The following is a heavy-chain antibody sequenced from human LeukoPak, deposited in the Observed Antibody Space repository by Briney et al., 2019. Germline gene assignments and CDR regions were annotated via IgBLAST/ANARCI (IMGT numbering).Heavy chain of an antibody. V-gene: IGHV4-59*01. CDR2: IYYIVST. D-gene: IGHD6-13*01. CDR3: ARDLWAAGPGREGDAFDI. Sequence: SESLSLTCTVSGAPISSYYWSWIRQPPRKGLGWIGYIYYIVSTNYNPSLKDRVTISVDTSKNQFSLKLSSVTAADTAVYYCARDLWAAGPGREGDAFDIWGQGTMVTVSS. J-gene: IGHJ3*02. CDR1: GAPISSYY.